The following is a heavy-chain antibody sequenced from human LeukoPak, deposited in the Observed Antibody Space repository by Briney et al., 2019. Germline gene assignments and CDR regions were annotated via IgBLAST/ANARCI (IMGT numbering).Heavy chain of an antibody. D-gene: IGHD3-22*01. CDR1: GFTFSGHT. CDR2: MTGSGDRT. Sequence: GGSLRLSCAASGFTFSGHTMSWVRQAPGRGLEWVSAMTGSGDRTYYADSVKGRFTISRDNPKNTLHLQMNSLRDDDTAVYYCAREVHDSSGYTVDYWGQGTLVTVSS. J-gene: IGHJ4*02. V-gene: IGHV3-23*01. CDR3: AREVHDSSGYTVDY.